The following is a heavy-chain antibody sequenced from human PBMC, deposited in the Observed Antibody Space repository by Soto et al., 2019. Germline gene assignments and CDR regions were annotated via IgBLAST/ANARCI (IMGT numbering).Heavy chain of an antibody. J-gene: IGHJ4*02. CDR2: IDLSESYT. V-gene: IGHV5-10-1*01. CDR1: GYSFASQW. CDR3: ATQGLTTYYFGY. Sequence: GESLKISCTVSGYSFASQWMSWVRQVPGKGQEWMGRIDLSESYTTYNPSFQGHVTFSADKSITTAYLQWRSLEASDTATYYCATQGLTTYYFGYWGQGTLVTVSS.